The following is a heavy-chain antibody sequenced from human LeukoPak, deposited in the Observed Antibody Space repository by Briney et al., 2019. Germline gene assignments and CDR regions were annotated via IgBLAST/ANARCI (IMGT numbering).Heavy chain of an antibody. Sequence: SVKVSCKDSGGTFSSYAISWVRQAPGQGLEWMGGIIPIFGTANYAQKFQGRVTITADESTSTAYMELSSLRSEDTAVYYCARGYCSGGSCYPILYYYYGMDVWGQGTTVTVSS. V-gene: IGHV1-69*13. CDR2: IIPIFGTA. CDR3: ARGYCSGGSCYPILYYYYGMDV. D-gene: IGHD2-15*01. CDR1: GGTFSSYA. J-gene: IGHJ6*02.